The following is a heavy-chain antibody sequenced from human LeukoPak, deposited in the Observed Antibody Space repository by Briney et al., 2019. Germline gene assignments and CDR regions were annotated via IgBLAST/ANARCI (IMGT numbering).Heavy chain of an antibody. CDR2: ISPSGSAI. CDR3: ARDNSVGDNAWWFDP. V-gene: IGHV3-48*03. D-gene: IGHD1-26*01. J-gene: IGHJ5*02. CDR1: GFTFSSYE. Sequence: GGSLRLSCAASGFTFSSYEMNWVRQAPGKGLEWVSYISPSGSAIYYADPVKGRFTIFRDNAKNSLYLQMNSLRSEDTAIYYCARDNSVGDNAWWFDPWGQGTLVTVSS.